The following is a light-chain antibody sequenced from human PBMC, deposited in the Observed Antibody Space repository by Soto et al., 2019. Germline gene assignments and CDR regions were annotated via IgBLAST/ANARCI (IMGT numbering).Light chain of an antibody. Sequence: EIVLTQSPGILSLSPGERATLSCRASQSVSSSYLAWYQQKPGQAPRLLIYGAATRATGIPARFSGSGSGTEFTLTISSLQSEDFAVYYCQQYHNWPAFGQGTKVDIK. V-gene: IGKV3-15*01. CDR1: QSVSSSY. CDR2: GAA. CDR3: QQYHNWPA. J-gene: IGKJ1*01.